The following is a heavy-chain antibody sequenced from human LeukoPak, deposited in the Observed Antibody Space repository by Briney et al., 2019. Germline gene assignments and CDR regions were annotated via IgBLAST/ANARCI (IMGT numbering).Heavy chain of an antibody. V-gene: IGHV4-4*07. D-gene: IGHD3-10*01. CDR3: AREHVLLWFGELSNYFDY. CDR2: IYTSGST. CDR1: GASINSYY. Sequence: SETLSLTCTVSGASINSYYWSWIRQPPGKGLEWIGRIYTSGSTNYNPSLKSRVTMSVDTSKNQFSLKLSSVTAADTAVYYCAREHVLLWFGELSNYFDYWGQGTLVTVSS. J-gene: IGHJ4*02.